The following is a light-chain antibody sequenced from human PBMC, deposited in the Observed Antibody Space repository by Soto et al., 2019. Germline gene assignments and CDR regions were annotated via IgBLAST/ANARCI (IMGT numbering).Light chain of an antibody. CDR3: QRCNNSPVT. CDR2: ATS. CDR1: QSIGDN. V-gene: IGKV3-15*01. J-gene: IGKJ1*01. Sequence: VMTQSPSTLSASLGDGATISCRASQSIGDNLNWYQHKPGKTPRLLIYATSSRPTGVPSRFSGSRSGTEFTLTISRLQPEDFAVYYCQRCNNSPVTFGEGTKVESK.